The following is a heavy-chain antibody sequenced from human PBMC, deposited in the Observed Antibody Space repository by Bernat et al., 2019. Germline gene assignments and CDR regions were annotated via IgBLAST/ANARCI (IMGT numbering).Heavy chain of an antibody. CDR3: ARSGDYLPRTNWFDP. V-gene: IGHV1-2*04. CDR1: GYTFTGYY. D-gene: IGHD2-21*02. Sequence: QVQLVQSGAEVKKPGPSVKVSCKASGYTFTGYYMHWVRQAPGQGLEWMGWINPNSGGTNYAQKFQGWVTMTRDTSISTAYMELSRLRSDDTAVYYCARSGDYLPRTNWFDPWGQGTLVTVSS. CDR2: INPNSGGT. J-gene: IGHJ5*02.